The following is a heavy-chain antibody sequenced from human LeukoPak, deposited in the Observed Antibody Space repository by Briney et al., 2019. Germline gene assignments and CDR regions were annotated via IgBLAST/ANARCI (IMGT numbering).Heavy chain of an antibody. D-gene: IGHD3-22*01. CDR3: ARSRNYYDSSGYYY. J-gene: IGHJ4*02. CDR1: GFTFDDYG. CDR2: INWNGGST. V-gene: IGHV3-20*04. Sequence: GGSLRLSCAASGFTFDDYGMSWVRQAPGKGLEWVSGINWNGGSTGYADSVKGRFTISRDNAKNSLYLQMNSLRAEDTALYYCARSRNYYDSSGYYYWGQGTLVTVSS.